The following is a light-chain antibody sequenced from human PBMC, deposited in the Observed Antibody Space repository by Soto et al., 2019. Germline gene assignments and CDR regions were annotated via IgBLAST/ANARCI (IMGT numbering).Light chain of an antibody. J-gene: IGLJ2*01. V-gene: IGLV2-11*01. Sequence: QSALTRPRSVSASPGQSVTISCTGTSSNVGGYNYVSWYQQNPGKAPKLMIYDASKRPPGVPDRFSGSKSGNAASLTISGLQAEDEADYYCCSYAASYTLVFGGGTKVTVL. CDR2: DAS. CDR1: SSNVGGYNY. CDR3: CSYAASYTLV.